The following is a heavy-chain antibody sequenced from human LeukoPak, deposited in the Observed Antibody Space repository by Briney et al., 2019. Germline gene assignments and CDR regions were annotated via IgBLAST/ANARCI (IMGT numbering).Heavy chain of an antibody. V-gene: IGHV1-2*02. Sequence: ASVKVSCKASGYTFTGYYMHWVRQAPGQGLEWMGWINPNSGGTNYAQKFQGRVTMTRDTSISTAYMELSRLRSDDTAVYHCARLVRSSGYPWFDPWGQGTLVTISS. J-gene: IGHJ5*02. CDR1: GYTFTGYY. CDR3: ARLVRSSGYPWFDP. D-gene: IGHD3-22*01. CDR2: INPNSGGT.